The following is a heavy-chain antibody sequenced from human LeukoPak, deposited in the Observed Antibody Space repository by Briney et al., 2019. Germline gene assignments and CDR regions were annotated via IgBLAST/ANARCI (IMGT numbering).Heavy chain of an antibody. CDR2: INHSGST. CDR3: ARLRFRSLFDY. J-gene: IGHJ4*02. Sequence: KPSETLSLTCAVYGGSFSGYYWSWIRQPPGKGLEWIGEINHSGSTNYNPSLKSRVTISVDTSKNQFSLKLSSVTAADTAVHYCARLRFRSLFDYWGQGTLVTVSS. D-gene: IGHD4-17*01. V-gene: IGHV4-34*01. CDR1: GGSFSGYY.